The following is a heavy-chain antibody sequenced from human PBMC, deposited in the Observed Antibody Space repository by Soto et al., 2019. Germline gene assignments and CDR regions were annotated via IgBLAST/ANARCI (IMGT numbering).Heavy chain of an antibody. CDR1: GYTFTSYA. J-gene: IGHJ6*02. D-gene: IGHD6-13*01. CDR3: AKDRYSSSWPYYGMDV. CDR2: INAGNGNT. Sequence: ASVKVSCKASGYTFTSYAMHWVRQAPGQRLEWMGWINAGNGNTKCSQKFQGRVTITRDTSASTAYMELSSLRSEDTAVYYCAKDRYSSSWPYYGMDVWGQGTTVTVSS. V-gene: IGHV1-3*01.